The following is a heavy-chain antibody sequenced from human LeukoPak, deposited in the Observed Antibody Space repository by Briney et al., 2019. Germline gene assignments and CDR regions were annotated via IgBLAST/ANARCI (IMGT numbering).Heavy chain of an antibody. D-gene: IGHD3-10*01. J-gene: IGHJ6*02. Sequence: PSETLSLTCTVSGGSISGYYWSWIRQPPGKGLEWIGYIYDNGSTNYNPSLKSRVTISVDTSKNQFSLKLSSVTAADMAVYYCARVGGTNYYYYGMDVWGQGTTVTVSS. CDR1: GGSISGYY. CDR2: IYDNGST. CDR3: ARVGGTNYYYYGMDV. V-gene: IGHV4-59*01.